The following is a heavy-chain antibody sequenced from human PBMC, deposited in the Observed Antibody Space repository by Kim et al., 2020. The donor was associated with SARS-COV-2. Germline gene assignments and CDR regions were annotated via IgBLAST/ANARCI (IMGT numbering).Heavy chain of an antibody. Sequence: ASVKVSCKASGYTFTSYTMNWVRQAPGQGLEWMGWINTNTGNPTYAQGFTGRFVFSWDTSVTTAYLHISSLKAEDTAVYYCVSSHGSGCYLYYFDYWGQGTLVTVSS. D-gene: IGHD3-10*01. CDR3: VSSHGSGCYLYYFDY. CDR2: INTNTGNP. V-gene: IGHV7-4-1*02. CDR1: GYTFTSYT. J-gene: IGHJ4*02.